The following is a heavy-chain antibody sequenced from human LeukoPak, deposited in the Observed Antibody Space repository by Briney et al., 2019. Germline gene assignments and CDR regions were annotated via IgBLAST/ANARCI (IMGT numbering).Heavy chain of an antibody. V-gene: IGHV3-21*01. Sequence: GGSLRLSCAASGFTFSSYGMTWVRQAPGKGLEWVSFITSGGDDIYYSDSVKGRFTISRDNAKNSLFLQMNNLRAEDTAVYYCARKQWLDSWGQGTRVIVSS. CDR1: GFTFSSYG. CDR2: ITSGGDDI. J-gene: IGHJ4*02. CDR3: ARKQWLDS. D-gene: IGHD6-19*01.